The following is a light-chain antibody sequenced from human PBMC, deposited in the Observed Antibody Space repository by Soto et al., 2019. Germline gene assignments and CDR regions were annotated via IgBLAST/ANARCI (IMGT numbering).Light chain of an antibody. Sequence: EIVMTQSPATLSVSPGERATLSCRASQSVSSNLAWYQQKPGQAPRLLIYGASTRATGIPARFSGSGSGTEFTLTISSLQSEDFAVYYCQQYGDTPPAYTFGQGTKV. CDR1: QSVSSN. CDR3: QQYGDTPPAYT. CDR2: GAS. J-gene: IGKJ2*01. V-gene: IGKV3-15*01.